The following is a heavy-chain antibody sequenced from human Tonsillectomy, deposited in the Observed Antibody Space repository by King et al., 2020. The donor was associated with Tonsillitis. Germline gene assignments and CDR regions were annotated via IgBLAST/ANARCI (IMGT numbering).Heavy chain of an antibody. Sequence: VQLQESGPGLVKPSQTLSLTCTVSGGSISSGSYYWSWIRQPAGKGLEWIGRIYTSGSTNYNPSLKRQVTMSVDTSKNQFSLKLSSVTAADTPVYYCAREPARITIFGVVSRTDAFDIWGQGTMVTVSS. CDR1: GGSISSGSYY. CDR3: AREPARITIFGVVSRTDAFDI. V-gene: IGHV4-61*02. J-gene: IGHJ3*02. CDR2: IYTSGST. D-gene: IGHD3-3*01.